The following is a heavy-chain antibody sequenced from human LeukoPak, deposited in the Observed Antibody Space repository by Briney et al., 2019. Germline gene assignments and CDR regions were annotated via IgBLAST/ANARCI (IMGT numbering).Heavy chain of an antibody. V-gene: IGHV4-59*01. D-gene: IGHD6-19*01. Sequence: SETLSLTCTVSGGSISSYYWSWIRQPPGKGLEWIGYIYYSGSTNSNPSLKSRVTISVDTPKNQFSLKLSSVTAADTAVYYCARDRSSLNWFDPWGQGTLVTVSS. CDR1: GGSISSYY. J-gene: IGHJ5*02. CDR2: IYYSGST. CDR3: ARDRSSLNWFDP.